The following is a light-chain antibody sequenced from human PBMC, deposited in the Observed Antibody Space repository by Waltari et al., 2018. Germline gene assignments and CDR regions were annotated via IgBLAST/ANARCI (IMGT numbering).Light chain of an antibody. J-gene: IGKJ4*01. V-gene: IGKV3-15*01. CDR1: QCVGTG. CDR3: QQDNKWLT. Sequence: SRPCRASQCVGTGLAWYQQRPAQAPRLLSHGAVTRLTSIPASFSGLGSWTEFTLTSSILQSEDSAFYYCQQDNKWLTFGGGTKVEI. CDR2: GAV.